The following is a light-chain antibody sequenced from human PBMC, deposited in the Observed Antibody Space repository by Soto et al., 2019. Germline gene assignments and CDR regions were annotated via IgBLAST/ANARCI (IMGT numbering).Light chain of an antibody. J-gene: IGLJ1*01. Sequence: ALTQPASVSGSPGQSITISCTGTSSDDGGYNYVSWYQQHPGKAPKLMIYDVSNRPSGVSNRFSGSKSGNTASLTISGLQAEDEADYYCRSYTSSSTYVFGTGTKVTVL. CDR3: RSYTSSSTYV. V-gene: IGLV2-14*01. CDR2: DVS. CDR1: SSDDGGYNY.